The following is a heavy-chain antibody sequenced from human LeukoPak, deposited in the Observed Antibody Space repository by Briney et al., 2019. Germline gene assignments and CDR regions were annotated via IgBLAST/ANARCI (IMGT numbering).Heavy chain of an antibody. D-gene: IGHD6-19*01. J-gene: IGHJ4*02. CDR1: GGTFSSYA. CDR3: ARVGESSGLDY. CDR2: INPSGGST. V-gene: IGHV1-46*01. Sequence: GASVKVSCKASGGTFSSYAISWVRQAPGQGLEWMGIINPSGGSTSYAQKFQGRVTMTRDTSTSTVYMELSSLRSEDTAVYYCARVGESSGLDYWGQGTLVTVSS.